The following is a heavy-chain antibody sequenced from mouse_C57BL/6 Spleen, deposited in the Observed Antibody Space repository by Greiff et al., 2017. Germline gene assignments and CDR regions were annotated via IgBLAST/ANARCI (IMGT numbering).Heavy chain of an antibody. CDR1: GYSITSGYY. J-gene: IGHJ1*03. Sequence: EVQLVESGPGLVKPSQSLSLTCSVTGYSITSGYYWNWIRQFPGNKLEWMGYISYDGSNNYNPSLKNRISITRDTSKNQFFLKLNSVTTEDTATYYCGGDVGYFDVWGTGTTVTVSS. V-gene: IGHV3-6*01. CDR2: ISYDGSN. CDR3: GGDVGYFDV.